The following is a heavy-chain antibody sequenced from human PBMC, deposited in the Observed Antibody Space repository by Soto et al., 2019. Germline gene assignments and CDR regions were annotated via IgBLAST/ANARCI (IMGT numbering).Heavy chain of an antibody. V-gene: IGHV5-51*01. J-gene: IGHJ4*02. Sequence: GESLKISCKDSGDSFADYWIGWVRQMPGTGLEWLGIIYPGNSNTRYSPSFEGQVTMSADKSINTAYLQWSSLRASDTAIYFCARPSDVGLASSFEYWGQGTQVTVSS. CDR3: ARPSDVGLASSFEY. CDR2: IYPGNSNT. CDR1: GDSFADYW.